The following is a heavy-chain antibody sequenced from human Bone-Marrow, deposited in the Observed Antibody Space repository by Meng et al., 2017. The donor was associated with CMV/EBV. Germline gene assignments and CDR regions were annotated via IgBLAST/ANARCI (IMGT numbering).Heavy chain of an antibody. Sequence: ASVKVSCKASGHTFTSYYIHWVRQAPGQGLEYMGIINPIGGTTTYAQKFQGRVTMTRDTSTGTVYMELSNRRSDDTAVYYFALYSSRLYPCGQGTLVTVS. CDR2: INPIGGTT. CDR3: ALYSSRLYP. V-gene: IGHV1-46*01. D-gene: IGHD3-22*01. J-gene: IGHJ5*02. CDR1: GHTFTSYY.